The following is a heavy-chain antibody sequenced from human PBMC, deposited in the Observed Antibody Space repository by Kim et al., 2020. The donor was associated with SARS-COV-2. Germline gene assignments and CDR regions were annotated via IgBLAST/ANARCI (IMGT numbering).Heavy chain of an antibody. D-gene: IGHD3-22*01. Sequence: SETLSLTCTVSGASISSSSYYWGWIRQPPGKGLEWIGSIYYSGTTYYNPSLKSRVTVSVDTSKNQFSLKLSPVTAADTAVYYCAREAPPDYDSSGYCDYWGQGTLVTVSS. V-gene: IGHV4-39*07. J-gene: IGHJ4*02. CDR1: GASISSSSYY. CDR2: IYYSGTT. CDR3: AREAPPDYDSSGYCDY.